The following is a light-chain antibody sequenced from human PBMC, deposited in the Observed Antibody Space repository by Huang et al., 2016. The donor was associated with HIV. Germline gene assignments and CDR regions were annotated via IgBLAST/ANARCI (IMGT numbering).Light chain of an antibody. CDR2: DPS. Sequence: EIVLTQSPATLSLSPGERATLSCRASQSVSSNLAWYQQKPGQAPRLLSYDPSNRATGIPARFSGSGSGTDFTLTISSLEPEDFAVYYCQQRSNWLYTFGQGTKLEI. J-gene: IGKJ2*01. CDR1: QSVSSN. V-gene: IGKV3-11*01. CDR3: QQRSNWLYT.